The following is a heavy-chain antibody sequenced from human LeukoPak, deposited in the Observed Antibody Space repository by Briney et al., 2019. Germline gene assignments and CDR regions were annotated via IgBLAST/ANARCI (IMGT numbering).Heavy chain of an antibody. CDR1: GFTFSNAW. V-gene: IGHV3-15*01. CDR2: IKSKTDGGTT. CDR3: TTQPSPLDIVVVPAAIPVDY. Sequence: PGGSLRLSCAASGFTFSNAWMSWVRQAPGKGLEWVGRIKSKTDGGTTDYAASVKGRFTISRDDSKNTLYLQMNSLKTEDTAVYYCTTQPSPLDIVVVPAAIPVDYWGQGTLVTVSS. J-gene: IGHJ4*02. D-gene: IGHD2-2*01.